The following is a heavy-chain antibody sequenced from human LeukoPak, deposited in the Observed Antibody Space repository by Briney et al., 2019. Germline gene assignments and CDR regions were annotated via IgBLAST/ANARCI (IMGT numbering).Heavy chain of an antibody. J-gene: IGHJ4*02. V-gene: IGHV3-53*01. CDR2: IYSAGDT. CDR3: ARGYSSTLFDY. Sequence: QPGGSLRLSCAASGFTVSSNYMSWVRQAPGKGLEWVSVIYSAGDTSYADSVKGRFTISRDNSKNTLYLQMDSLRAEDTAVYYCARGYSSTLFDYWGQGTLVTVSS. CDR1: GFTVSSNY. D-gene: IGHD2-2*01.